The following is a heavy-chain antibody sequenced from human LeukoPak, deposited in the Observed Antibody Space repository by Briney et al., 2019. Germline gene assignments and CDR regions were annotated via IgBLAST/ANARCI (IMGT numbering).Heavy chain of an antibody. CDR3: ASAARDIVVVVAALRGAFDS. CDR1: GFTFSSYA. D-gene: IGHD2-15*01. Sequence: PGGSLRLSCAASGFTFSSYAMSWVRQAPGEGLEWVSAISGSGGNTYYADSVKGRFTISRDNSKNTLYLQMNSLRAEDTAVYYCASAARDIVVVVAALRGAFDSWGQGTMVTV. J-gene: IGHJ3*02. V-gene: IGHV3-23*01. CDR2: ISGSGGNT.